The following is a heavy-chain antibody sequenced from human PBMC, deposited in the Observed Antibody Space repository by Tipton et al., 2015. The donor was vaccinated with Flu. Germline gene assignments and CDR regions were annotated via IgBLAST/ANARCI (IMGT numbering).Heavy chain of an antibody. Sequence: LVQPSETLSLTCAVYGGSFSGYYWSWIRQPPGKGLEWIGEINHSGSTNYNPSLKSRVTISVDTSKNQFSLKLSSVTAADTAVYYCARGGDSSGWYTYWGQGTLVTVSS. CDR3: ARGGDSSGWYTY. D-gene: IGHD6-19*01. V-gene: IGHV4-34*01. J-gene: IGHJ4*02. CDR1: GGSFSGYY. CDR2: INHSGST.